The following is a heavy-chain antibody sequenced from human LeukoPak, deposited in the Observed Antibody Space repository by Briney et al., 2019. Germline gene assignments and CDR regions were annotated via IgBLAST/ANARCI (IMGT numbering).Heavy chain of an antibody. J-gene: IGHJ4*02. CDR2: INTTEGST. CDR1: VYTFTSYH. V-gene: IGHV1-46*01. D-gene: IGHD6-19*01. CDR3: ARALGRQWVGLAY. Sequence: GSVKVSCMASVYTFTSYHMHGVRPTPGRGPEWMGIINTTEGSTSYAQTLQGGVTKTSDTYTRTVYMELSSLRSEDTAVYSCARALGRQWVGLAYWGQGTLVTVSS.